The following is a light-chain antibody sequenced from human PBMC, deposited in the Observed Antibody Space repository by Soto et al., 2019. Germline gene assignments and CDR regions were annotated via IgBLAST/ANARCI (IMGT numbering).Light chain of an antibody. J-gene: IGLJ1*01. Sequence: QSALTQPASVSGSPGQSIAISCTGSSSDVGIYNYVSWYQQHPGKVPKLIIYEVTNRPSGVSNRFSGSKSGNTASLTISGLQAEDDADYYCSSYTTSSTRVFGTGTKVTAL. CDR3: SSYTTSSTRV. V-gene: IGLV2-14*01. CDR1: SSDVGIYNY. CDR2: EVT.